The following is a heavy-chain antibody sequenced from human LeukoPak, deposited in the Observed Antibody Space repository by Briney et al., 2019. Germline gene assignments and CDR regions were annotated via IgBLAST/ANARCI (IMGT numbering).Heavy chain of an antibody. J-gene: IGHJ4*02. Sequence: PGGSLRLSCAASGFTVSSNYMSWVRQAPGKGLEWVSIIYSGGSTFYADSVKGRFTISRDNSKNTLYLQMNSLRAEDTAVYYCAKALRGNVDTAMVRWGQGTLVTVSS. CDR2: IYSGGST. CDR3: AKALRGNVDTAMVR. V-gene: IGHV3-53*01. CDR1: GFTVSSNY. D-gene: IGHD5-18*01.